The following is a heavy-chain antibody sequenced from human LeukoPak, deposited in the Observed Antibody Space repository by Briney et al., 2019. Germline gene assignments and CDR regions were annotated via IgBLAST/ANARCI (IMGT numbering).Heavy chain of an antibody. D-gene: IGHD3-3*01. CDR3: ARDNERFLEWLSSGLDY. CDR2: MNPNSGNT. J-gene: IGHJ4*02. CDR1: GYTFTSYD. Sequence: ASVKVSCKASGYTFTSYDINWVRQATGQGLEWMGWMNPNSGNTGYAQKFQGRVTMTRNTSISTAYMELSSLRSEDTAVYYCARDNERFLEWLSSGLDYWGQGTLVTVSS. V-gene: IGHV1-8*01.